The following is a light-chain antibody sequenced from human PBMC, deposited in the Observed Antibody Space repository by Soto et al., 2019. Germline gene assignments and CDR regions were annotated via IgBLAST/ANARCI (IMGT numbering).Light chain of an antibody. Sequence: DIQMTQSPSSLSASVGDRVTITCQASQDISNXLNWYQQKPGKAPKLLIYDASNLETGVPSRFSGSGSGTDFTFTISSLQPEDIATYYCQQYDNLLLTFGGGTKVEIK. J-gene: IGKJ4*01. CDR3: QQYDNLLLT. CDR1: QDISNX. V-gene: IGKV1-33*01. CDR2: DAS.